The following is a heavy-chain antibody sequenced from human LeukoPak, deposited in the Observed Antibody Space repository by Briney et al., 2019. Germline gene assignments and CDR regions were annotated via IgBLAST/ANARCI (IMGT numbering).Heavy chain of an antibody. CDR2: IRYDGSNK. V-gene: IGHV3-30*02. D-gene: IGHD3-10*01. CDR1: GFTFSSYG. Sequence: PGGSLRLSCAASGFTFSSYGMHWVRQAPGKGLEWVAFIRYDGSNKYYADSVKGRFTISRDNSKNTLYLQMNSQRAEDTAVYYCAKVSPAGAYYYYYMDVWGKGTTVTISS. CDR3: AKVSPAGAYYYYYMDV. J-gene: IGHJ6*03.